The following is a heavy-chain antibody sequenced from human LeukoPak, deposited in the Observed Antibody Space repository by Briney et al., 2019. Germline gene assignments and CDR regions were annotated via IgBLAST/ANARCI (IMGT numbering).Heavy chain of an antibody. Sequence: ASETLSLTCAVYGGSFSGYYWSWIRQPPGKGLEWIGEINHSGSTNYSPSLKSRVTISVDTSKDQFSLKLSSVTAADTAVYYCVRNGAYSLDYWGQGTLVTVSS. CDR1: GGSFSGYY. CDR2: INHSGST. J-gene: IGHJ4*02. CDR3: VRNGAYSLDY. V-gene: IGHV4-34*01. D-gene: IGHD1-26*01.